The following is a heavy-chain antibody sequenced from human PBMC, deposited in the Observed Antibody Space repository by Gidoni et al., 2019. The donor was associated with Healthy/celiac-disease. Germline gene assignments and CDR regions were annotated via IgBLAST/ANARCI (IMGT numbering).Heavy chain of an antibody. CDR2: IKQDGSEK. V-gene: IGHV3-7*03. CDR3: AREPGAYDYVWGSYRYLDY. D-gene: IGHD3-16*02. J-gene: IGHJ4*02. CDR1: GFTFRSYW. Sequence: ELQLVESGGGLVQPGGSLRLSCAASGFTFRSYWLSWVRQAPGKGLEWVANIKQDGSEKYYVDSVKGRFTISRDNAKNALYLQMNSLRAEDTAVYYCAREPGAYDYVWGSYRYLDYWGQGTLVTVSS.